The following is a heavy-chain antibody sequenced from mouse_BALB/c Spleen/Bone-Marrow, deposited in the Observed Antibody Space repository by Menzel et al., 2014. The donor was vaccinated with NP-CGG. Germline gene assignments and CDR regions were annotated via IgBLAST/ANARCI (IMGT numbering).Heavy chain of an antibody. J-gene: IGHJ4*01. D-gene: IGHD2-14*01. CDR1: GFSLTSYG. CDR3: ARGGYYKYDEDAMDY. Sequence: QVQLKHSGPGLVSPSQSLSITCTVSGFSLTSYGVHWVRQPPGKGLEWLGVIWAGGITNYNSTFMSRLSINKDDSKGKVFLKMNSLQTDDTAMYYCARGGYYKYDEDAMDYWGQGTSVTVSS. V-gene: IGHV2-9*02. CDR2: IWAGGIT.